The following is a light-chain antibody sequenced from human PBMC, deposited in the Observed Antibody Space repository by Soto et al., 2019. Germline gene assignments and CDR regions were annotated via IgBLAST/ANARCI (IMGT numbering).Light chain of an antibody. CDR3: QEYNSYART. V-gene: IGKV1-5*01. CDR1: ENVRGW. J-gene: IGKJ1*01. Sequence: DTQMTQSPSTLSASVGDTVVITCRASENVRGWLAWYQQKPGKAPKLLISDASRLQGGVPPRFSGSGSGTEFALPINGLQPDDFATYYCQEYNSYARTFGPGTNVDIK. CDR2: DAS.